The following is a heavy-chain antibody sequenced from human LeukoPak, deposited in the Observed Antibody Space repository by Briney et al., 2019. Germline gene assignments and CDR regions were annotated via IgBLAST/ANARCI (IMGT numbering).Heavy chain of an antibody. Sequence: SETLSLTCTVSGGSVSSGSYYWSWIRQPPGKGLEWIGYIYYRGSTNYNPSLKSRVTISVDTSNNQFSLKLSSVTAADTAVYYCARGAVAGRPIDYWGQGTLVTVSS. CDR2: IYYRGST. J-gene: IGHJ4*02. V-gene: IGHV4-61*01. CDR3: ARGAVAGRPIDY. CDR1: GGSVSSGSYY. D-gene: IGHD6-19*01.